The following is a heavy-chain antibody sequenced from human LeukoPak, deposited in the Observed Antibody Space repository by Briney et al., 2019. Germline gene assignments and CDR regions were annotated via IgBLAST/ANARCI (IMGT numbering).Heavy chain of an antibody. D-gene: IGHD3-10*01. CDR3: ARLRGFGGTYYFDF. V-gene: IGHV4-39*07. Sequence: PSETLSLTCSVSGDSIGSSGHNWGWIRQPPGKRLEWIGSIYSSGSTFFNPSLKSRVTISGDTSKNQFSLKLSSVTAADTAVYYCARLRGFGGTYYFDFWGQGTLVTVSS. CDR2: IYSSGST. CDR1: GDSIGSSGHN. J-gene: IGHJ4*02.